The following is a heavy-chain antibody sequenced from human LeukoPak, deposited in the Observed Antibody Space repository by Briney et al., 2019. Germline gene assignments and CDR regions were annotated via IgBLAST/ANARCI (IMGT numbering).Heavy chain of an antibody. J-gene: IGHJ5*02. CDR1: GYSFTNFW. V-gene: IGHV5-51*01. CDR3: AAGGASAP. Sequence: GESLKISCKGSGYSFTNFWIGWVRQMPGKGLEWMGVISPGDSGIRYSPSFQGQVTISVDESISTAYLQWSSLKASDSAMYYCAAGGASAPWGQGTLVTVSS. CDR2: ISPGDSGI. D-gene: IGHD3-16*01.